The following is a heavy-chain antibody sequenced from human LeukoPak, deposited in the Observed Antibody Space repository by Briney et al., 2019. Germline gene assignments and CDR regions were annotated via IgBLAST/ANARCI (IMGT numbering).Heavy chain of an antibody. Sequence: SETLSLICTVSGGFINNSPYYWTWIRQPPGKGLEWLASISYSGASYRNPSLKSRITISVDNSKNRFSLKLTSVTATDTAVYYCGRHASMDPCDPWGQGTLVTVSS. J-gene: IGHJ5*02. CDR1: GGFINNSPYY. CDR2: ISYSGAS. V-gene: IGHV4-39*01. CDR3: GRHASMDPCDP. D-gene: IGHD6-6*01.